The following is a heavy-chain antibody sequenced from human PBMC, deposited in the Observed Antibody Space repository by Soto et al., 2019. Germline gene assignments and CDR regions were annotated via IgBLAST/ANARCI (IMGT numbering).Heavy chain of an antibody. J-gene: IGHJ4*02. D-gene: IGHD3-10*01. CDR2: INHSGST. CDR3: ARGPSGSGLFAD. Sequence: SETLSLTCAVYGGSFSGYYWSWIRQPPGKGLEWIGEINHSGSTNYNPSLKSRVTISVDTSKNQFSLKLTSVTAADTAVYYCARGPSGSGLFADWGQGTLVTVSS. V-gene: IGHV4-34*01. CDR1: GGSFSGYY.